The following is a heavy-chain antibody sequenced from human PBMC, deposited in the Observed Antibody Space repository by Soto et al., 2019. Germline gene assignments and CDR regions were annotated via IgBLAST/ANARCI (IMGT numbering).Heavy chain of an antibody. D-gene: IGHD3-3*01. Sequence: GGSLRLSCAASGFIFKTNSMNWVRQAPGKGLGWVSYISGRGDYIYYGDSVKGRFTISRDNDKNSLYLLMSSLRGEDTAVYYCAKEGGFGLGTRGDYGMDVWGQGTTVTVS. CDR3: AKEGGFGLGTRGDYGMDV. CDR1: GFIFKTNS. J-gene: IGHJ6*02. V-gene: IGHV3-21*01. CDR2: ISGRGDYI.